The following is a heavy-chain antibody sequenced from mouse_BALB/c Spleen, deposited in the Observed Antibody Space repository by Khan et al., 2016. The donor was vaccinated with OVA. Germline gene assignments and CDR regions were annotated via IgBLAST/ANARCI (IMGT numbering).Heavy chain of an antibody. CDR3: ARWGGSGPAWFTY. J-gene: IGHJ3*01. D-gene: IGHD3-1*01. CDR1: GYSITSGYF. Sequence: EVQLQESGPGLVKPSQSLSLTCSVTGYSITSGYFWNWIRQFPGNILEWMGYIRYDGDSNYNPSLKNRISITRDTSKNRFFLKLNSVTPADTATYYGARWGGSGPAWFTYWGQGTLVTVSA. V-gene: IGHV3-6*01. CDR2: IRYDGDS.